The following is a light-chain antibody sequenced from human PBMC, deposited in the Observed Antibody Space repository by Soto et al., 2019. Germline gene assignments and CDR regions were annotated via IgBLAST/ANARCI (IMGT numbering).Light chain of an antibody. Sequence: QTVVTQPASVSGSPGQSITISCTGTSSDVGTYNLVSWYQQHPGKAPKLMIYEGGKRPSGVSNRFSGSKSGNTASLTISGLQAEDEADYYCCSYAGSSTVIFGGGTKVTVL. V-gene: IGLV2-23*01. J-gene: IGLJ2*01. CDR2: EGG. CDR1: SSDVGTYNL. CDR3: CSYAGSSTVI.